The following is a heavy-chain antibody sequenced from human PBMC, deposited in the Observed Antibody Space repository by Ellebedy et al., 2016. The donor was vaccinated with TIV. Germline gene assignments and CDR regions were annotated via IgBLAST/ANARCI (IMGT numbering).Heavy chain of an antibody. CDR1: GGSFSGYY. Sequence: SETLSLTXAVYGGSFSGYYWSWIRQPPGKGLEWIGEINHSGSTYYNPSLKSRVTISVDTSKNQFSLKLSSVTAADTAVYYCARDPAVMVRGVSFDDYWGQGTLVTVSS. D-gene: IGHD3-10*01. CDR2: INHSGST. J-gene: IGHJ4*02. V-gene: IGHV4-34*01. CDR3: ARDPAVMVRGVSFDDY.